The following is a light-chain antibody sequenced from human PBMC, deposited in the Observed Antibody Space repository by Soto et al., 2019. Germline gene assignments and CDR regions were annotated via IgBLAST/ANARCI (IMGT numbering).Light chain of an antibody. CDR1: QSITTT. CDR2: GAS. V-gene: IGKV3-15*01. J-gene: IGKJ1*01. Sequence: EIVMTQSPASLSVSPGERAVLSCSTSQSITTTLAGYQQRPGQAPRLLIYGASTRATGIPARFSGSGSGTEFTLTISSLQSEDFAVYYCQQYHNWPPKTFGQGTKVEVK. CDR3: QQYHNWPPKT.